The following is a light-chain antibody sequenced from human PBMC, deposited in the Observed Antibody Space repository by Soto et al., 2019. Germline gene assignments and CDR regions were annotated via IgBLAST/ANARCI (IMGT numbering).Light chain of an antibody. Sequence: QTVLTQPPSATGSRGQSVTISCTGSKNDIGVYDFVSWYQHHPGKAPRLIIYEVVQRPSGVPDRFSGSKSGNTASLTVSGLQAADEADYFCKSYAGSNTYVFGSGTTVTVL. CDR3: KSYAGSNTYV. CDR1: KNDIGVYDF. J-gene: IGLJ1*01. CDR2: EVV. V-gene: IGLV2-8*01.